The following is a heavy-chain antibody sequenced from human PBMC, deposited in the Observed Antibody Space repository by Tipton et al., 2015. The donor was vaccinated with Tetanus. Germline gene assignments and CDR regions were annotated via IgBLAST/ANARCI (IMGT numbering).Heavy chain of an antibody. CDR3: ARDPPHMLNQPLSRGDAFDI. J-gene: IGHJ3*02. CDR2: ISAYNGNT. V-gene: IGHV1-18*01. Sequence: QLVQSGAEVKKPGASVKVSCKASGYTFTSYGISWVRQAPGQGLEWMGWISAYNGNTNYAQKLQGRVTMTTDTSTSTAYMEVRSLRSDATAVYYCARDPPHMLNQPLSRGDAFDIWGQGTMVTVSS. D-gene: IGHD2-2*01. CDR1: GYTFTSYG.